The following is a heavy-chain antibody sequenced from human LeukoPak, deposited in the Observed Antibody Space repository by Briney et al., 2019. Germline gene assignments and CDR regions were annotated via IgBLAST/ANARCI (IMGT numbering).Heavy chain of an antibody. D-gene: IGHD2-2*01. CDR3: ARSPDCSSTSCSRGIYYFDY. CDR2: IYHSGST. Sequence: PSETLSLTCAVSGYSISSGYYWGWIRQPPGKGLDWIGSIYHSGSTYYNPSLKSRVTISVDTSKNQFSLKLSSVTAADTAVYYCARSPDCSSTSCSRGIYYFDYWGQGTLVTVSS. V-gene: IGHV4-38-2*01. CDR1: GYSISSGYY. J-gene: IGHJ4*02.